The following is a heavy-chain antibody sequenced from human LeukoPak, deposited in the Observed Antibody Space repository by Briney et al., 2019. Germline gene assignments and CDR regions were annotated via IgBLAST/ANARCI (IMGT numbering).Heavy chain of an antibody. CDR3: AKLQTAGTLSYYYYYMDV. J-gene: IGHJ6*03. CDR2: INHSGST. D-gene: IGHD6-13*01. V-gene: IGHV4-34*01. Sequence: PSETLSLTCAVYGGSFSGYYWSWIRQPPGKGLEWIGEINHSGSTNYNPSLKSRVTISVDTSKNQFSLKLSSVTAADTAVYYCAKLQTAGTLSYYYYYMDVWGKGTTVTVSS. CDR1: GGSFSGYY.